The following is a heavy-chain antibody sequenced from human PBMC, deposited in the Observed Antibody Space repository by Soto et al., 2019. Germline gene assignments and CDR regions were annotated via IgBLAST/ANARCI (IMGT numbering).Heavy chain of an antibody. CDR2: ISSSGDST. CDR3: ARGGRPDM. Sequence: QVQLVESGGGLVKPGGSLRLSCVASGFTFSDSYMSWIRQAPGKGLERLSYISSSGDSTHYEDSVKGLLTISRDNAKNSLYLQMSSLRAEDTAVYYCARGGRPDMWGQGTMVTVSS. D-gene: IGHD1-26*01. J-gene: IGHJ3*02. CDR1: GFTFSDSY. V-gene: IGHV3-11*01.